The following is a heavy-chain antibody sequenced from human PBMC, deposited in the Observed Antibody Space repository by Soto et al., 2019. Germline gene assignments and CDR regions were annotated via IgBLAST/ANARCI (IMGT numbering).Heavy chain of an antibody. J-gene: IGHJ6*02. CDR1: GLTFSSHW. CDR3: AIYSGV. D-gene: IGHD2-15*01. V-gene: IGHV3-74*01. Sequence: EVQLVESGGDLVQPGGSLRLSCAASGLTFSSHWMHWVRQAPGKGLVWVSHINGDGSTTRYADSVKGRFTISRDNAKNTLYLQMNSLRAEDTAVYYCAIYSGVWGQGTTVTVS. CDR2: INGDGSTT.